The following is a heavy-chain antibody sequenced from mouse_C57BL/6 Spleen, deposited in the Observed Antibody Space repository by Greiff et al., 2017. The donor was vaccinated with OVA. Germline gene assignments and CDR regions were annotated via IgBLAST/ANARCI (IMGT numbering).Heavy chain of an antibody. CDR1: GYTFTSYT. J-gene: IGHJ2*01. CDR2: INPSCGYT. CDR3: ARDDYDGGFDY. Sequence: QVQLQQSGAELARPGASVKMSCKASGYTFTSYTMHWVKQRPGPGLEWIGYINPSCGYTQYNQKFTDKAPLTADKTSSPAYTQLSSLTSEDSAVYYCARDDYDGGFDYWGQGTTLTVSS. V-gene: IGHV1-4*01. D-gene: IGHD2-4*01.